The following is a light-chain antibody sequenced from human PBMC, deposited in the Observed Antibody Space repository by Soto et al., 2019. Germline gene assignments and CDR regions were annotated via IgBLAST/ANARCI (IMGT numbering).Light chain of an antibody. J-gene: IGKJ4*01. CDR3: QQRSNWAST. CDR1: ESVSRY. CDR2: DAS. Sequence: EIVLTQSPATLSLSPGNRATLSCRASESVSRYLAWYQQKPGQAPRLLIYDASNRATGIPARFSGSGSGTDFTLTSTSLEPEDFALYYCQQRSNWASTFGGGTKVEIK. V-gene: IGKV3-11*01.